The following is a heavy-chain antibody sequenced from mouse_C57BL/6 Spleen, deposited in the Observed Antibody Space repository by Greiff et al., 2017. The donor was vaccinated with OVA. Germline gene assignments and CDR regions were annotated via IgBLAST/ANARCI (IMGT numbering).Heavy chain of an antibody. D-gene: IGHD2-4*01. CDR1: GYTFTGSW. V-gene: IGHV1-9*01. CDR2: ILPGSGST. Sequence: QVQLQQSGAELMKPGASVKLSCKATGYTFTGSWIEWVKQRPGHGLEWIGEILPGSGSTNYNEKFKGKATFTADPSSNTAYMQLSSLTTEDSAIYYCARTGNDYDSYAMDYWGQGTSVTVSS. CDR3: ARTGNDYDSYAMDY. J-gene: IGHJ4*01.